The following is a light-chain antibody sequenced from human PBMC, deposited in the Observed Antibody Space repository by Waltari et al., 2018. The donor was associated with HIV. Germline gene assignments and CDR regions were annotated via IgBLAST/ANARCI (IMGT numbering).Light chain of an antibody. CDR3: HQYGSSPRT. J-gene: IGKJ1*01. V-gene: IGKV3-20*01. CDR2: GAS. CDR1: KSLNSTY. Sequence: EIELTQSPGTLSLSPGERAPLACRASKSLNSTYLAWYQQQPGQPPRLLIYGASSRAIGIPDRFSGSGSGTDFTLTISRLEPGDFAVYYCHQYGSSPRTFGQGTKVDIK.